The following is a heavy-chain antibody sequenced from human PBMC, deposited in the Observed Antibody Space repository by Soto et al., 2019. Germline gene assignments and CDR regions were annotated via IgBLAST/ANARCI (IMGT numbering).Heavy chain of an antibody. D-gene: IGHD3-22*01. CDR1: GFTFSSYT. J-gene: IGHJ4*02. CDR3: ARGVYYYDSSGYYPYFDY. Sequence: GGSLRLSCAASGFTFSSYTMNWVRQAPGKGLEWVSYISSSSSTIYYADSVKGRFTISRDNAKNSLYLQMNSLRAEDTAVYYCARGVYYYDSSGYYPYFDYWGQGT. CDR2: ISSSSSTI. V-gene: IGHV3-48*01.